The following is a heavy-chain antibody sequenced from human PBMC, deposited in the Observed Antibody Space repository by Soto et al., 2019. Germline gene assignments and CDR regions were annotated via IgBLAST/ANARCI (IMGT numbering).Heavy chain of an antibody. CDR1: GFTFSNFN. Sequence: GGSLRLSCAASGFTFSNFNINWVRQAPGKGLEWVSSISTSGTTIYYTDSVKGRFTISRDNSKNTLYLQMNSLRAEDTAVYYCAKVGSSGWYSAIDYWGQGTVVPVSS. CDR2: ISTSGTTI. CDR3: AKVGSSGWYSAIDY. J-gene: IGHJ4*02. V-gene: IGHV3-48*01. D-gene: IGHD6-19*01.